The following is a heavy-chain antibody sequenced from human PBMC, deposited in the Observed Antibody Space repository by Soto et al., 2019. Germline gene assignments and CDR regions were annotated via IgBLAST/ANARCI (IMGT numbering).Heavy chain of an antibody. CDR3: ARDMVVVVAALYYYYYGMDV. Sequence: PGGSLRLSCAASGFTFSSYAMHWVRQAPGKGLEWVAVISYDGSNKYYADSVKGRFTISRDNSKNTLYLQMNSLRAEDTAVYYCARDMVVVVAALYYYYYGMDVWGQGTTVTVSS. CDR2: ISYDGSNK. D-gene: IGHD2-15*01. J-gene: IGHJ6*02. CDR1: GFTFSSYA. V-gene: IGHV3-30-3*01.